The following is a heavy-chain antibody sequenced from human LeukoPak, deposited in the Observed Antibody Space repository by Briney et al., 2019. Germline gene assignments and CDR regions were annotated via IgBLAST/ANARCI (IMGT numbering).Heavy chain of an antibody. CDR3: ARAVHCSGGSCYFDY. CDR1: GGSISSSNW. Sequence: PSETLSLTCAVSGGSISSSNWWSWVRQPPGKGLEWIGRIYTSGSTKYNPSLTSRVTMSVDTSKNQFSLKLRSVTAADTAVYYCARAVHCSGGSCYFDYWGQGTLVTVSS. CDR2: IYTSGST. V-gene: IGHV4-4*02. J-gene: IGHJ4*02. D-gene: IGHD2-15*01.